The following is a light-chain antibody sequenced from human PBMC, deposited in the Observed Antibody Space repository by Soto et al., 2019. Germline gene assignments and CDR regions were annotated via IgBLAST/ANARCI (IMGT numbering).Light chain of an antibody. J-gene: IGLJ1*01. CDR3: CSYAGTGTDNYV. V-gene: IGLV2-11*01. CDR1: SSDVGGYNY. CDR2: DDI. Sequence: QSALTQPRSVSGSPGQSDTISCTGTSSDVGGYNYVSWYQQNPGKAPKLMIYDDIKRPSGVSNRFSGSKSGNTASLTISGLQAEDEADYYCCSYAGTGTDNYVFGSGTKVTVL.